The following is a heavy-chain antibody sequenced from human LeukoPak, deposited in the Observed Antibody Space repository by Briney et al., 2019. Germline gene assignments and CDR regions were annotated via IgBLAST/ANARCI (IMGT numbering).Heavy chain of an antibody. CDR1: GGTFSSYT. CDR3: ARYYYYDSSGYYQSYTDY. V-gene: IGHV1-69*02. D-gene: IGHD3-22*01. J-gene: IGHJ4*02. Sequence: SVKVSCKASGGTFSSYTISWVRQAPGQGLEWMGKIIPIAGRANYAQKFQGRVTMTRNTSISTAYMELSSLRSEDTAVYYCARYYYYDSSGYYQSYTDYWGQGTLVTVSS. CDR2: IIPIAGRA.